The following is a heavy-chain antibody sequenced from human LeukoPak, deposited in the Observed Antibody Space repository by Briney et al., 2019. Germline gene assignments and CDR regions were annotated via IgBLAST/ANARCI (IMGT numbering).Heavy chain of an antibody. D-gene: IGHD3-3*01. Sequence: PGGSLRLSCAASGFTFSSYWMHWVRQAPGKGLVWVSRINPDGSRTDYADSVKGRFTISRDNAKNTLYLQMNSLRVEDTAVYYCAKSMSGLNDYWGQGTLVTVSS. CDR1: GFTFSSYW. CDR3: AKSMSGLNDY. J-gene: IGHJ4*02. V-gene: IGHV3-74*01. CDR2: INPDGSRT.